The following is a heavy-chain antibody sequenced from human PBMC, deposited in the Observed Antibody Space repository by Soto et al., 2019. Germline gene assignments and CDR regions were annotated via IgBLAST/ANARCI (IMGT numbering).Heavy chain of an antibody. CDR3: ARDKIPGLFDY. Sequence: LSLTCAVYGGSFSGYYWTWIRQPPGTGLEWIGEINHSGSTNYNPSLKSRVTISVDTSKNQFSLKLTSVTAADTAVYYCARDKIPGLFDYWGQGTLVTVSS. CDR1: GGSFSGYY. V-gene: IGHV4-34*01. D-gene: IGHD2-21*01. J-gene: IGHJ4*02. CDR2: INHSGST.